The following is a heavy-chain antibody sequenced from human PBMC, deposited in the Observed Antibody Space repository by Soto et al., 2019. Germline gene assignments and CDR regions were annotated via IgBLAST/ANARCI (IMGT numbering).Heavy chain of an antibody. D-gene: IGHD6-6*01. CDR3: ARDAAARDGRGGMDV. J-gene: IGHJ6*02. V-gene: IGHV3-33*01. CDR2: IFYDESKE. CDR1: GFTFRQYG. Sequence: QAGGSLRLSCAASGFTFRQYGMHWVRQAPGKGLEWVAVIFYDESKEYYADSVRGRFTISRDNSNNMLYLQMNSLRGEDTALYYCARDAAARDGRGGMDVWGQGTTVTVSS.